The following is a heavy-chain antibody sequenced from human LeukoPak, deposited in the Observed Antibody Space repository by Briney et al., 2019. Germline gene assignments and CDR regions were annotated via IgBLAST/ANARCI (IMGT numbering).Heavy chain of an antibody. CDR3: ARERYGDYIYDY. Sequence: SETLSLTCTVSGDSISSGNHYWSWIRQPPGKGLEWIGYINYSGSTYHNPSLKSRHSISIDTSKNQFSLKLSSVTAADTAVYYCARERYGDYIYDYWGQGTLVTVSS. J-gene: IGHJ4*02. CDR1: GDSISSGNHY. CDR2: INYSGST. D-gene: IGHD4-17*01. V-gene: IGHV4-30-4*01.